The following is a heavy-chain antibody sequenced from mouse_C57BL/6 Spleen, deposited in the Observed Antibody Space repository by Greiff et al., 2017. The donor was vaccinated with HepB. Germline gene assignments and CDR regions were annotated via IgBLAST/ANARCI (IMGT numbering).Heavy chain of an antibody. CDR3: ARFDYDKYFDV. V-gene: IGHV1-81*01. CDR1: GYTFTSYG. Sequence: VQLQESGAELARPGASVKLSCKASGYTFTSYGISWVKQRTGQGLEWIGEIYPRSGNTYYNEKFKGKATLTADKSSSTAYMELRSLTSEDSAVYFCARFDYDKYFDVWGTGTTVTVSS. CDR2: IYPRSGNT. D-gene: IGHD2-4*01. J-gene: IGHJ1*03.